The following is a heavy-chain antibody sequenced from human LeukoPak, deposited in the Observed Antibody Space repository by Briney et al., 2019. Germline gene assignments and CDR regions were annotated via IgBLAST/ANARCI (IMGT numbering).Heavy chain of an antibody. CDR3: ARDGSAYNFDY. J-gene: IGHJ4*02. V-gene: IGHV3-74*01. D-gene: IGHD5-24*01. CDR2: INNDGSYI. Sequence: GGSLRLSCAPSGFTFSRHGMHWVRQAPGKGLEWVSRINNDGSYINYADSVKGRFTISRDNAKNTLSLQMNSLRAEDTAVYFCARDGSAYNFDYWGQGVLVTVSS. CDR1: GFTFSRHG.